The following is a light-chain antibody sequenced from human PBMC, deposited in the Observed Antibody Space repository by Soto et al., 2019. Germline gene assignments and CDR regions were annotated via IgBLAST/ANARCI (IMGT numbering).Light chain of an antibody. Sequence: EIVLTQSPATLSLSPGERATLPCRASQSFSSYLAWYQQKPGQAPRLLIYDASNRATGIPARFSGSGSGTDFTLTISSLEPADFAVYYCQQRSNWPLTFGGGTKVDIK. CDR1: QSFSSY. J-gene: IGKJ4*01. CDR3: QQRSNWPLT. CDR2: DAS. V-gene: IGKV3-11*01.